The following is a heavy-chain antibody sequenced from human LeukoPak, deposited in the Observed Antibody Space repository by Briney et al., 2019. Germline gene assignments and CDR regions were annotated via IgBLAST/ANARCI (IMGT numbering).Heavy chain of an antibody. CDR1: GGSISSSSYY. V-gene: IGHV4-39*07. CDR2: IYYSGST. Sequence: SETLSLTCTVSGGSISSSSYYWGWIRQPPGKGLEWIGSIYYSGSTNYNPSLKSRVTISVDTSKNQFSLKLSSVTAADTAVYYCARSNYYGSGIEDGMDVWGQGTTVTVSS. CDR3: ARSNYYGSGIEDGMDV. D-gene: IGHD3-10*01. J-gene: IGHJ6*02.